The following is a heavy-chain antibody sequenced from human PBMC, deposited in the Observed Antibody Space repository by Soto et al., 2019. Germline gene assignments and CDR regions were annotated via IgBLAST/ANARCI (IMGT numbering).Heavy chain of an antibody. J-gene: IGHJ4*02. Sequence: QVQLVQSGAEVKKPGSSVKVSCKASGGTFSSYTISWVRQAPGQGLEWMGRIIPILGIANYAQKFQGRVTSTADKSPSTAYMELSSLRSEDTAVYYCARDRGGAEYCTNGVCYDRWPTVTTFDSWGQGTLVTVSS. D-gene: IGHD2-8*01. CDR3: ARDRGGAEYCTNGVCYDRWPTVTTFDS. CDR1: GGTFSSYT. V-gene: IGHV1-69*08. CDR2: IIPILGIA.